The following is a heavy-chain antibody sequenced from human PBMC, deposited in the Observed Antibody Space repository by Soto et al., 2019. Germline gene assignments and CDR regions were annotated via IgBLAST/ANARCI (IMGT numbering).Heavy chain of an antibody. CDR3: ASPKIAFYNWFDP. D-gene: IGHD3-3*02. Sequence: SETLSLTCSVSSASLSSSTYYWSWIRQPPGRGPEWIGSIYYSGNTYYKPSLKSRVSISIDTSKNQFSLKLSSVTAADTAVYYCASPKIAFYNWFDPWGQGTLVTVSS. J-gene: IGHJ5*02. V-gene: IGHV4-39*01. CDR1: SASLSSSTYY. CDR2: IYYSGNT.